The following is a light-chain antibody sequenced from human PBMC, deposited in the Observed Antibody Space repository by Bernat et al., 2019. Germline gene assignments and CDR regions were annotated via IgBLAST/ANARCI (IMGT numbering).Light chain of an antibody. J-gene: IGLJ3*02. CDR3: CSFTTTTTWV. CDR1: SSDVGSYNR. V-gene: IGLV2-18*02. CDR2: EVN. Sequence: QSALTQPPSVSGSPGQSVTISCTGTSSDVGSYNRVSWYQQPPGTAPKLMIYEVNNRPSGVPARFSGSKSGNTASLTISGLQAEDEADYYCCSFTTTTTWVFGGGTKLTVL.